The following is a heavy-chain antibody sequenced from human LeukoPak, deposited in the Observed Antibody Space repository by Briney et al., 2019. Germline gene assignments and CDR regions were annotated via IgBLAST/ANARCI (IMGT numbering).Heavy chain of an antibody. J-gene: IGHJ4*02. V-gene: IGHV1-2*02. CDR1: GYTFTDYY. CDR3: ARGVVYYRFDY. Sequence: ASVKVSCKASGYTFTDYYIHWVRQAPGQGLEWMGWINPHTGGTNYAQKFQGGVTMTRDTSISTAYMELSGLRSDNTAVYYCARGVVYYRFDYWGQGTLVTVSS. CDR2: INPHTGGT. D-gene: IGHD3-22*01.